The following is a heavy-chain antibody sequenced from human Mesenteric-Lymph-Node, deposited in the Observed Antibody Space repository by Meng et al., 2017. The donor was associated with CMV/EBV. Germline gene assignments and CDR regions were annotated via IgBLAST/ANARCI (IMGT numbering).Heavy chain of an antibody. CDR2: IVYTGNT. J-gene: IGHJ3*01. CDR3: AKDPLSARQGDGFDV. D-gene: IGHD6-6*01. Sequence: SETLSLTCTVSGGSISTYSWSWIRQPPGKGLEWIGYIVYTGNTNYNPSLKSRVTLSVDTSKNQFSLKLSSVTAAATAMYYCAKDPLSARQGDGFDVWGQGTMVTVSS. V-gene: IGHV4-59*01. CDR1: GGSISTYS.